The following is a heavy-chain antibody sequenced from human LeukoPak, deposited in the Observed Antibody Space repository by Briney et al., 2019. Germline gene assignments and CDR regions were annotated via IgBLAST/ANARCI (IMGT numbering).Heavy chain of an antibody. Sequence: GGSLTLTCAAYGLTFSNYAINWVRQAPGKGLEWVAAINDSGAGTYNADSVKGRLTISRENSNHMVYVQMTSTTADATAGYYCTKSGDNGWFNVYWGQGALVTVSP. D-gene: IGHD6-19*01. J-gene: IGHJ4*02. CDR1: GLTFSNYA. CDR3: TKSGDNGWFNVY. CDR2: INDSGAGT. V-gene: IGHV3-23*01.